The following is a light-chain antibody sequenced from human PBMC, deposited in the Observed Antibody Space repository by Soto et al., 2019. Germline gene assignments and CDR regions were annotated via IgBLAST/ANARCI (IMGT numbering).Light chain of an antibody. Sequence: EIVLTQSPGTLSLSPGETATLSCRSSQNINNYVVWYQQRPGQAPRLLIYDGFKRPTGVPARFTGSGSGTDFTLTISSLEPEDFAVYFCQQRRSWPLTFGGGTKVEIK. CDR2: DGF. CDR1: QNINNY. CDR3: QQRRSWPLT. J-gene: IGKJ4*01. V-gene: IGKV3-11*01.